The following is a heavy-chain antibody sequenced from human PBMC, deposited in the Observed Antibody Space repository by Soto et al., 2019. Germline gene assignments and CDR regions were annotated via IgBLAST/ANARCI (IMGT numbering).Heavy chain of an antibody. Sequence: PGGSLSFSGAASGFTFSSHAMHWVRQAPGKGLGGVAVISHDGSNKNFADFVKGRFTISRDNSKNTLYLQMNSLRADDTAVYYCARVCSYGLNWFDPWGQGTLVTVSS. D-gene: IGHD5-18*01. CDR3: ARVCSYGLNWFDP. CDR1: GFTFSSHA. J-gene: IGHJ5*02. CDR2: ISHDGSNK. V-gene: IGHV3-30-3*01.